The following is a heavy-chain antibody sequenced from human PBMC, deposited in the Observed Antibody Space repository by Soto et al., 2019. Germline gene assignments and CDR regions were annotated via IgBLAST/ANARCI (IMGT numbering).Heavy chain of an antibody. CDR1: GYSFTSYW. CDR2: IYPGDSDT. CDR3: ATVHYGSGSYYPNWFDP. J-gene: IGHJ5*02. V-gene: IGHV5-51*01. D-gene: IGHD3-10*01. Sequence: PGESLKISCKGSGYSFTSYWIGWVRQMPGKGLEWMGIIYPGDSDTRYSPSFQGQVTISADKSISTAYLQWSSLKASDTAMYCCATVHYGSGSYYPNWFDPWGQGTLVTVAS.